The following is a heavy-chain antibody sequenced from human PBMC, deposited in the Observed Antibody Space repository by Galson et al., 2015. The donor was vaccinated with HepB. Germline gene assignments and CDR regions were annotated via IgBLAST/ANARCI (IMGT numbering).Heavy chain of an antibody. J-gene: IGHJ4*02. Sequence: SLRLSCAASGFTFSSYGMHWVRQAPGKGLEWVAVISYDGSNKYYADSVKGRFTISRDNSKNTLYLQMNSLRAEDTAVYYCAKGVYDYIWGSYPDYWGQGTLVTVSS. CDR3: AKGVYDYIWGSYPDY. D-gene: IGHD3-16*01. V-gene: IGHV3-30*18. CDR1: GFTFSSYG. CDR2: ISYDGSNK.